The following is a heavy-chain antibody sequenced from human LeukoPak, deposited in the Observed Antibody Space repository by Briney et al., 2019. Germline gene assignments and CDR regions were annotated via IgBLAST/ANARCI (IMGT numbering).Heavy chain of an antibody. D-gene: IGHD2-2*01. CDR2: INHSGST. J-gene: IGHJ5*02. V-gene: IGHV4-34*01. Sequence: PSETLSLTCAVYGGSFSGYYWSWIRQPPGKGLEWIGEINHSGSTNYNPSLKSRVTISVDTSKNQFSLKLSSVTAADTAVYYCARGSAGSGIVVVPAAIQKDNWFDPWGQGTLVTVSS. CDR1: GGSFSGYY. CDR3: ARGSAGSGIVVVPAAIQKDNWFDP.